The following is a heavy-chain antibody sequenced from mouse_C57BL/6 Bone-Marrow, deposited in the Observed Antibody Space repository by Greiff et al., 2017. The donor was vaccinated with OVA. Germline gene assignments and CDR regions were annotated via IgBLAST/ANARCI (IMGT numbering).Heavy chain of an antibody. V-gene: IGHV5-9-1*02. D-gene: IGHD2-4*01. CDR2: ISSGGDYI. Sequence: EVQLQESGEGLVKPGGSLKLSCAASGFTFSSYAMSWVRQTPEKRLEWVAYISSGGDYIYYADTVKGRFTISRDNARNTLYLQMSSLKSEDTAMYYCTRDPGLRRGYAMDYWGQGTSVTVSS. CDR1: GFTFSSYA. J-gene: IGHJ4*01. CDR3: TRDPGLRRGYAMDY.